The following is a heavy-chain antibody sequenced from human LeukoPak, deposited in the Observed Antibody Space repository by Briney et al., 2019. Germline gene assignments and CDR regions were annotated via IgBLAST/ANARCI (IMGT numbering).Heavy chain of an antibody. CDR3: ARLLTGYCSGGSCYRFDP. CDR2: IYYSEST. V-gene: IGHV4-39*01. Sequence: SETLSLTCTVSGGSISSSSYYWGWIRQPPGKGLEWIGSIYYSESTYYNPSLKSRVTISVDTSKNQFSLKLSSVTAADTAVYYCARLLTGYCSGGSCYRFDPWGQGTLVTVSS. D-gene: IGHD2-15*01. J-gene: IGHJ5*02. CDR1: GGSISSSSYY.